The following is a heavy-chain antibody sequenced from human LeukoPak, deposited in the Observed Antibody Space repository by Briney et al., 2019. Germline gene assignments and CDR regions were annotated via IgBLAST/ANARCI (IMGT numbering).Heavy chain of an antibody. D-gene: IGHD1-26*01. J-gene: IGHJ4*02. CDR3: ASLYDIVGTTVDY. Sequence: ASVKVSCKTSGYTFTNYYIHWVRQAPGQGLEWMGRIDPNTGGTKSAKNFQGRVTMTRDTSISTAYMALSGLRSDDTAVYHCASLYDIVGTTVDYWGQGTLVTVSS. CDR1: GYTFTNYY. V-gene: IGHV1-2*06. CDR2: IDPNTGGT.